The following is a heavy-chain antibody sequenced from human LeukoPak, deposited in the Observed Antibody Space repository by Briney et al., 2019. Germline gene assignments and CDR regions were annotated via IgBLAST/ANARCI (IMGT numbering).Heavy chain of an antibody. J-gene: IGHJ4*02. Sequence: ASVEVSCKASGYTFTSYGISWVRQAPGQGLEWMGWISAYNGNTNYAQKLQGRVTMTTDTSTSTAYMELRSLRSDDTAVYYCAKLVRVRGVIAYFDYWGQGTLVTISS. D-gene: IGHD3-10*01. V-gene: IGHV1-18*01. CDR3: AKLVRVRGVIAYFDY. CDR1: GYTFTSYG. CDR2: ISAYNGNT.